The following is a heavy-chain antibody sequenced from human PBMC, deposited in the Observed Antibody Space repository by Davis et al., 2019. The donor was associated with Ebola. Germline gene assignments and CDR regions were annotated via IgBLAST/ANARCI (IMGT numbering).Heavy chain of an antibody. CDR2: ISGSSTYI. D-gene: IGHD2/OR15-2a*01. Sequence: GGSLRLSCAASGFTFSSYEMNWVRQAPGKGLEWVSYISGSSTYIYYADSVKGRFTISRDNAENSLYLQMNNLRAEDTAVYYCAKGGARYFYHYYGMDVWGQGTTVTVSS. V-gene: IGHV3-21*05. J-gene: IGHJ6*02. CDR1: GFTFSSYE. CDR3: AKGGARYFYHYYGMDV.